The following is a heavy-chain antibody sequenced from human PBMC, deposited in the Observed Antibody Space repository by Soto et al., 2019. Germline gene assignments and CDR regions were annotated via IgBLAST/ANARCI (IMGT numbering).Heavy chain of an antibody. CDR2: ISGSGGST. CDR1: GFTFSSYA. V-gene: IGHV3-23*01. D-gene: IGHD3-3*01. CDR3: AKAYDFWSGYYLRRAVFVDY. J-gene: IGHJ4*02. Sequence: PGGSLRLSCAASGFTFSSYAMSWVRQAPGKGLEWVSAISGSGGSTYYADSVKGRFTISRDNSKNTLYLQMNSLRAEDTAVYYCAKAYDFWSGYYLRRAVFVDYWGQGTLVTVSS.